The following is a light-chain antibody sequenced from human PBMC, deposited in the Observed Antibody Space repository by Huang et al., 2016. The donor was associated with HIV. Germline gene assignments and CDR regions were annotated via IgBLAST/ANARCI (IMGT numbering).Light chain of an antibody. CDR1: QSVGSD. CDR3: QQYRDWPPYT. CDR2: GAS. J-gene: IGKJ2*01. V-gene: IGKV3-15*01. Sequence: EIVLTQSPATLSVSPGERATLSCRASQSVGSDLAWYQHRTGQAPRLLIYGASTRATGIPARFSGSGYGTDFSLTVSSLQSEDFALYYCQQYRDWPPYTFGQGTKLEIK.